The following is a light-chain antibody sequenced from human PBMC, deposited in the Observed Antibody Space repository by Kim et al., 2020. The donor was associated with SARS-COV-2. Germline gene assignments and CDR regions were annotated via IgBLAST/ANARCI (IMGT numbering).Light chain of an antibody. J-gene: IGKJ1*01. Sequence: SASVGDRVTITCRASQRISTWLAWYQQKPGKAPKLLIYKASSLESGVPSRFSGSGSGTEFTLTISSLQPDDFATYYCQQYNSYSQTFGQGTKV. CDR3: QQYNSYSQT. CDR2: KAS. CDR1: QRISTW. V-gene: IGKV1-5*03.